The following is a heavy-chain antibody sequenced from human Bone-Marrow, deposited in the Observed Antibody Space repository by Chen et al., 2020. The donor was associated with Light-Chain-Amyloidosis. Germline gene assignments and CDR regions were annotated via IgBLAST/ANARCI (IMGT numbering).Heavy chain of an antibody. J-gene: IGHJ6*02. V-gene: IGHV3-74*01. Sequence: EVQLLESGGGLVQPGGSLRLSCAASGFPFNNYWMNWVRQAPGKGLFWVSHISSDGSITRYADSVKGRFTISRDNSKNTLYLQMSSLRPEDTAVYYCAKDRRPYDILTRYYSGFYYYYYGMDVWGQGTSVTVS. CDR3: AKDRRPYDILTRYYSGFYYYYYGMDV. CDR1: GFPFNNYW. D-gene: IGHD3-9*01. CDR2: ISSDGSIT.